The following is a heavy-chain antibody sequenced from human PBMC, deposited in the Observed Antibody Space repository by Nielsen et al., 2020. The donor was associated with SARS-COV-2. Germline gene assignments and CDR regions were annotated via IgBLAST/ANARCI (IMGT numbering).Heavy chain of an antibody. J-gene: IGHJ3*02. CDR2: ISFDGRNK. Sequence: GESLKISCAGSEVTLKNYGVHWVRQAPDKGPEWLALISFDGRNKVYGDSVKGRFIISRDSSRNTLYLQMNSLRAEDTAVYYCAKGDNWNSRSAFDIWGQGTMVTVSS. V-gene: IGHV3-30*12. D-gene: IGHD1-7*01. CDR1: EVTLKNYG. CDR3: AKGDNWNSRSAFDI.